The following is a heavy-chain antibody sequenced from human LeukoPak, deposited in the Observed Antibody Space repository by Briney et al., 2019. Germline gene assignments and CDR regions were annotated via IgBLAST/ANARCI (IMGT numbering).Heavy chain of an antibody. J-gene: IGHJ3*02. CDR3: ARALIWGAFDI. Sequence: PGGSLRLSCAASGFTFTSYAMTWVRQAPGKGLEWVSYISSSSSTIYYADSVKGRFTISRDNAKNSLYLQMNSLRAEDTAVYYCARALIWGAFDIWGQGTMVTVSS. CDR2: ISSSSSTI. V-gene: IGHV3-48*01. D-gene: IGHD3-16*01. CDR1: GFTFTSYA.